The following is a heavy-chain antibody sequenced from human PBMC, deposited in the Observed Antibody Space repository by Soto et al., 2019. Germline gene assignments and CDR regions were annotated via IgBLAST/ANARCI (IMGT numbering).Heavy chain of an antibody. CDR3: TSLYYGH. Sequence: GSLRLSCAASEFTFTYAWMSWVRQAPGKGLEWVGRIKSKTDGGTTDYAAPVKGRFTISRDESQNTMYLQMNSLKTEDTAVYYCTSLYYGHWGQGTLVTVSS. CDR2: IKSKTDGGTT. CDR1: EFTFTYAW. J-gene: IGHJ4*02. D-gene: IGHD3-16*02. V-gene: IGHV3-15*01.